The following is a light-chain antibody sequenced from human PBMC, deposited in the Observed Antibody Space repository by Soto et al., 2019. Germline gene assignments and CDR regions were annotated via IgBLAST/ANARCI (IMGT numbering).Light chain of an antibody. J-gene: IGKJ3*01. V-gene: IGKV1-9*01. CDR2: AAS. CDR1: QGISTY. CDR3: QQVNTYT. Sequence: DIQLTQSPSFLSASVGDRVTITCRASQGISTYLAWYQQKPGKAPSLLIYAASTLQSGVPSRFSGSGSGTEFTLTISSLQPEYFATYYCQQVNTYTFGPGTKVNIK.